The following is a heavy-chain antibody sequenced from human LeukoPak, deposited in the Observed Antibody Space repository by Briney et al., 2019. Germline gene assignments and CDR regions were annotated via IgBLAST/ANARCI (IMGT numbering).Heavy chain of an antibody. J-gene: IGHJ4*02. CDR3: ARRSYGWFGELWDY. Sequence: ASVKVSCKASGYTFTGYYMRWVRQAPGQGLEWMGWINPNSGGTNYAQKFQGRVTMTRDTYISTAYMELSRLRSDDTAVYYCARRSYGWFGELWDYWGQGTLVTVSS. CDR2: INPNSGGT. V-gene: IGHV1-2*02. CDR1: GYTFTGYY. D-gene: IGHD3-10*01.